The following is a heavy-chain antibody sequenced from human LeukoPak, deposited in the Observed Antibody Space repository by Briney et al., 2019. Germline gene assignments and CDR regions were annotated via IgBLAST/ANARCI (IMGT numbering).Heavy chain of an antibody. CDR2: INPSGGST. D-gene: IGHD3-10*01. V-gene: IGHV1-46*01. J-gene: IGHJ4*02. Sequence: GASVKVSCKASGYTFTSYYMHWVRQAPGQGLEWMGIINPSGGSTNYAQKFQGRVTMTRDTSISTAYMELSRLRSDDTAVYYCAREEDYYGSGSYYNEVENFDYWGQGTLVTVSS. CDR3: AREEDYYGSGSYYNEVENFDY. CDR1: GYTFTSYY.